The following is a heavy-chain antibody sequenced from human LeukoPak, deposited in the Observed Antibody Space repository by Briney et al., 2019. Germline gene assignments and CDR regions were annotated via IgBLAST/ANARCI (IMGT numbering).Heavy chain of an antibody. J-gene: IGHJ4*02. CDR3: AREWRDYYDTSGGFDY. D-gene: IGHD3-22*01. Sequence: SETLSLTYTVSGGSISSYYWSWIRQPPGKGLEWIGYIYYSGSTNYNPSLKSRVTISVDTSKNQFSLKLSSVTAADTAVYYCAREWRDYYDTSGGFDYWGQGTLVTVSS. CDR1: GGSISSYY. V-gene: IGHV4-59*01. CDR2: IYYSGST.